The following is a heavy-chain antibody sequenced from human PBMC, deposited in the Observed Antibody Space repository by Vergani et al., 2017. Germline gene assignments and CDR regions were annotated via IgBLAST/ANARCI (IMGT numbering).Heavy chain of an antibody. V-gene: IGHV3-21*01. CDR2: ISSSSSYL. Sequence: EVQLVESGGGLVKPGGSLRLSCAASGFTFSSYSMNWVRQAPGKGLEWVSSISSSSSYLYYADSVKGRFTISRDNAKNSLYLQMNSLRAEDTAVYYCARDQEWELLTFDYWGQGTLVTVSS. D-gene: IGHD1-26*01. J-gene: IGHJ4*02. CDR3: ARDQEWELLTFDY. CDR1: GFTFSSYS.